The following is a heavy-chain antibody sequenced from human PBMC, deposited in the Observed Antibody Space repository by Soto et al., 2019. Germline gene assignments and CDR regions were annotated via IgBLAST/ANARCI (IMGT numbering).Heavy chain of an antibody. D-gene: IGHD3-22*01. J-gene: IGHJ4*02. CDR2: ISSGSNTI. CDR1: GFTFSWFG. Sequence: EVQLVESGGGLLQPGGSLRLSRAASGFTFSWFGMNWVRQAPGKGLEWVSYISSGSNTINYAESVRGRFTISRDNAKNSLYLQMNSLRDDDTAVYYCARDSSSSYYYFDYWGQGTLVTVFS. V-gene: IGHV3-48*02. CDR3: ARDSSSSYYYFDY.